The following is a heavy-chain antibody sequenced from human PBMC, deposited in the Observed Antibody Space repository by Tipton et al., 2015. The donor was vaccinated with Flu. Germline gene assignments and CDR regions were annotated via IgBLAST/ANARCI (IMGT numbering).Heavy chain of an antibody. Sequence: GLVKPSETLSLTCAVSGYSISSGYYWGWIRQPPGKGLEWIGHIYSSGSTHYNPSLKSRVTMSVDTSKNQFSLTLSSVTAADTAVYYCARRWGATIYWYFDLWGRGTLVTVSS. CDR3: ARRWGATIYWYFDL. V-gene: IGHV4-38-2*01. CDR1: GYSISSGYY. D-gene: IGHD1-26*01. J-gene: IGHJ2*01. CDR2: IYSSGST.